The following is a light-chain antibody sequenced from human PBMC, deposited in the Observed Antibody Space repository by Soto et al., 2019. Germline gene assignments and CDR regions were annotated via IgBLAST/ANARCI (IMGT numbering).Light chain of an antibody. CDR3: QQRSNWPGGT. CDR2: DAS. Sequence: EIVLTQSPATLSLSPGERATLSCRASQSVSSYLAWYQQKPGQAPRLLIYDASNRATGIPARFSGSGSGTDFTLTISSLEPEDFAVYYCQQRSNWPGGTFGQGTKVDI. CDR1: QSVSSY. V-gene: IGKV3-11*01. J-gene: IGKJ1*01.